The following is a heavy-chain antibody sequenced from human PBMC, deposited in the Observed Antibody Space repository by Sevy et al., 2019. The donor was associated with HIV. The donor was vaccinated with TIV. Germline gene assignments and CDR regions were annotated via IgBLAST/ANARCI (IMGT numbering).Heavy chain of an antibody. J-gene: IGHJ4*02. CDR3: AKDASYDSSGYHDY. CDR2: ISYDGSNK. Sequence: GGSLRLSCAASGFTFSSYGMHWVRQAPGKGLEWVAVISYDGSNKYYADSVKGRFTISRDNSKNTLYLQMNSRRAEDTAVYYCAKDASYDSSGYHDYWGQGTLVTVSS. V-gene: IGHV3-30*18. D-gene: IGHD3-22*01. CDR1: GFTFSSYG.